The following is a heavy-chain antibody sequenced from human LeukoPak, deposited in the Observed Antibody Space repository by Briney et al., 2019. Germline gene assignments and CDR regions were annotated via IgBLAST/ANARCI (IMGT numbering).Heavy chain of an antibody. Sequence: GSLGLSCVASGFPFTSYAMSWVRPAPGKGLEWVSPISGSGRSTYYADSVQGRFTISRDNSKNTLYLQMNSLRAEDTAVYYCAKGVRFLEGLVDYWGQGTLVTVSS. CDR3: AKGVRFLEGLVDY. CDR2: ISGSGRST. V-gene: IGHV3-23*01. D-gene: IGHD3-3*01. CDR1: GFPFTSYA. J-gene: IGHJ4*02.